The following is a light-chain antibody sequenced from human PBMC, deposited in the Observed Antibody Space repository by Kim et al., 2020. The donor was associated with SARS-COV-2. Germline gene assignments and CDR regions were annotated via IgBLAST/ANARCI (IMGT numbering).Light chain of an antibody. CDR2: KAS. Sequence: DIQMTQSPSTLSASVGDRVTITCRASQSISSWLAWYQQKPGKAPKLLTYKASSLESGVPSRFSGSGSGTEFTLTISGLQPDDFATYYCQQYYSYPWTFGQGTKVDIK. J-gene: IGKJ1*01. V-gene: IGKV1-5*03. CDR1: QSISSW. CDR3: QQYYSYPWT.